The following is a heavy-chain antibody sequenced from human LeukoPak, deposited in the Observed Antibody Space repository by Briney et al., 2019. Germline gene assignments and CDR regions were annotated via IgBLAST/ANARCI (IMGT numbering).Heavy chain of an antibody. D-gene: IGHD2/OR15-2a*01. CDR3: ASTFYSNSDY. Sequence: PGGSLRLSCVASGFIFNSYTMNWVRQAPGKGLEWVSSISSGSSYIYYADSVKGRFTISRDNADNSLYLEMNSLRAEDTAVYYCASTFYSNSDYWGQGTLVTVSS. J-gene: IGHJ4*02. CDR1: GFIFNSYT. V-gene: IGHV3-21*01. CDR2: ISSGSSYI.